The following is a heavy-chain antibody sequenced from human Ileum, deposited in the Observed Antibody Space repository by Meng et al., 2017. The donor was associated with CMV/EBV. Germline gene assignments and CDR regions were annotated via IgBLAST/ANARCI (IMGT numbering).Heavy chain of an antibody. CDR1: GGSFSGYS. V-gene: IGHV4-34*01. J-gene: IGHJ5*02. CDR3: ARATSGWYTNWFDP. Sequence: CAGYGGSFSGYSWSWIRQPPGKGLEWIGEINHSGSTNYNPSLKSRVTISVDTSKNQFSLKLSSVTAADTAVYYCARATSGWYTNWFDPWGQGTLVTVSS. CDR2: INHSGST. D-gene: IGHD6-19*01.